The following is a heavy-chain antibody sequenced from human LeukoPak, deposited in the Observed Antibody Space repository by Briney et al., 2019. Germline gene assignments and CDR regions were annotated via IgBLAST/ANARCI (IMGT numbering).Heavy chain of an antibody. CDR1: GFTFSRSA. V-gene: IGHV3-30*04. J-gene: IGHJ4*02. CDR3: AREIVATIGFDY. Sequence: GGSLRLSCAASGFTFSRSAMHWVRQAPGKGLEWVAVISYDARNNYYADSVKGRFTISRDNSKSTLYLQMNSLRPEDTAVYYCAREIVATIGFDYWGQRTLVTVSS. CDR2: ISYDARNN. D-gene: IGHD5-12*01.